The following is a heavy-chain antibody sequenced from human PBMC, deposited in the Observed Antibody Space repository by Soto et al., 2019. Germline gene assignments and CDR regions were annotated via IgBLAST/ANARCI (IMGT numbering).Heavy chain of an antibody. J-gene: IGHJ6*02. CDR2: INFSGNTV. CDR3: ARVTWRKKYRLDV. V-gene: IGHV3-11*01. CDR1: GFTFSDSY. Sequence: GGSLRLSCAASGFTFSDSYMSWIRQAPGKGLEWISYINFSGNTVYYADSLKGRFAISRDNAKNSLYMQKKRQRAEDTAVYYCARVTWRKKYRLDVCRRETTVAVSS. D-gene: IGHD2-2*02.